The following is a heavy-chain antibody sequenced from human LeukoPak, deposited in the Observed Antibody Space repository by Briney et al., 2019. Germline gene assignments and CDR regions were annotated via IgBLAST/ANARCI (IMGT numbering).Heavy chain of an antibody. CDR1: GGSFSGYY. V-gene: IGHV4-34*01. Sequence: SETLSLTCAVYGGSFSGYYWSWIRQPPGKGLEWIGEINHSGNTNYNPSLKSRVNMSVDTSKNQFSLKLSSVTAADTAVYYCAGVNQLLLDPWGQGTLVTVSS. D-gene: IGHD2-15*01. CDR2: INHSGNT. J-gene: IGHJ5*02. CDR3: AGVNQLLLDP.